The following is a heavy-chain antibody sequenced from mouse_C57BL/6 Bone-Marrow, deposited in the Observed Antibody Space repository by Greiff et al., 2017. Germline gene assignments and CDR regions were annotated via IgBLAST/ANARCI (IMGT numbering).Heavy chain of an antibody. Sequence: EVKVVESGAELVRPGASVKLSCTASGFNIKDDYMHWVKQRPEQGLEWIGWIDPENGDTEYASKFQGKATITADTSSNTAYLQLSSLTSEDTAVYYCTRDYDVAYWGQGTLVTVSA. CDR3: TRDYDVAY. D-gene: IGHD2-4*01. CDR2: IDPENGDT. CDR1: GFNIKDDY. V-gene: IGHV14-4*01. J-gene: IGHJ3*01.